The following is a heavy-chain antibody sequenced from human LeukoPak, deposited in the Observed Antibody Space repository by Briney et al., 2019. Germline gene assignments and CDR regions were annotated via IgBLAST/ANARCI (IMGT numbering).Heavy chain of an antibody. CDR3: ARAASYYDILSGYDY. V-gene: IGHV3-7*01. D-gene: IGHD3-9*01. J-gene: IGHJ4*02. CDR1: GGSISSSSYY. CDR2: IKQDGGEK. Sequence: ETLSLTCTVSGGSISSSSYYWGWIRQPPGKGLEWVANIKQDGGEKYYVDSVKGRFTISRDNAKNSLYLQMNSLRAEDTAVYYCARAASYYDILSGYDYWGQGTLVTVSS.